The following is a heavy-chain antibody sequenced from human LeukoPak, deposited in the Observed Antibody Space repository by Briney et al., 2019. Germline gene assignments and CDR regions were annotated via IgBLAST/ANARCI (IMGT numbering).Heavy chain of an antibody. CDR1: GFPFSSYG. Sequence: GRSLRLSCAAAGFPFSSYGMHWVRQAPGKGLEWVAVISYDGSNKYYADSVKGRFTISRDNSKNTLYLQMNSLRAEDTAVYYCAKDKGGSYYYYGMDVWGQGTTVTVSS. J-gene: IGHJ6*02. D-gene: IGHD1-26*01. V-gene: IGHV3-30*18. CDR2: ISYDGSNK. CDR3: AKDKGGSYYYYGMDV.